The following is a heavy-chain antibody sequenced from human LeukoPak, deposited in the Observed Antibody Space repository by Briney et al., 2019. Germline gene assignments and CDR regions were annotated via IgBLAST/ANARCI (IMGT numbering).Heavy chain of an antibody. CDR3: ARDLPYCSSTSCQGGGAFDI. V-gene: IGHV1-69*04. CDR2: IIPILGIA. J-gene: IGHJ3*02. CDR1: GGTFSSYT. D-gene: IGHD2-2*01. Sequence: SLKLSCTASGGTFSSYTISWVRQAPGPGLKWMGRIIPILGIANYAQKFQGRVTITADKSTSTAYMELSSLRSEDTAVYYCARDLPYCSSTSCQGGGAFDIWGQGTMVTVSS.